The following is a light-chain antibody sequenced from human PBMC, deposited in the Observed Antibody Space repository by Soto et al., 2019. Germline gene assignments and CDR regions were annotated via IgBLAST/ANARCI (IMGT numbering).Light chain of an antibody. CDR1: QSVSSSY. J-gene: IGKJ2*01. V-gene: IGKV3-20*01. CDR3: QQYGSSPYT. Sequence: EIVLTQSPGTLSLSPGERATLSCRASQSVSSSYLAWYQQKPGQAPRLLLYGASSRATGIPDRFSGNGSGTDFTLTISRLEPEDYAVYYCQQYGSSPYTFGQGTKLEIK. CDR2: GAS.